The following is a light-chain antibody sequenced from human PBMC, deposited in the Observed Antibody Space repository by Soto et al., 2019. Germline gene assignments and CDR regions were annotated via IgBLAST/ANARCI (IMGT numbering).Light chain of an antibody. J-gene: IGKJ5*01. CDR2: DAS. Sequence: ESVLTQSPGTLSLSPGERATLSCRASQTVSTSYIAWYQQKPGQAPRLLIYDASYRATGIPARFIGSGSGTDFTLTISSLEPEDFAVYYCQQRQYWPPITFGQGTRLEIK. CDR3: QQRQYWPPIT. V-gene: IGKV3-11*01. CDR1: QTVSTSY.